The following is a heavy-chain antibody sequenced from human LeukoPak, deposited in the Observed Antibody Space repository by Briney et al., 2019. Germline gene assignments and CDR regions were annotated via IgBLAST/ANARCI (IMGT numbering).Heavy chain of an antibody. CDR3: ARFRIVPAASTAFDI. J-gene: IGHJ3*02. D-gene: IGHD2-2*01. CDR1: GGSFSGYY. CDR2: INHSGST. Sequence: PPETLSLTCAVYGGSFSGYYWSWIRQPPGKGLEWIGEINHSGSTNYNPSLKSRVTISVDTSKNQFSLKLSSVTAADTAVYYCARFRIVPAASTAFDIWGQGTMVTVSS. V-gene: IGHV4-34*01.